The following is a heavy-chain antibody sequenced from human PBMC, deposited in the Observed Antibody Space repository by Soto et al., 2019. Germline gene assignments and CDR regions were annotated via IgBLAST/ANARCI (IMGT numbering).Heavy chain of an antibody. Sequence: GESLKISCRGSGYSFTTYWVAWVRQMPGKGLEWMGIIYLGDSYTTYSPSFQGQVTISADKSISTACLQWSSLKASDTAMCYCARGGYGGNLDYWGQGTLVTVSS. CDR3: ARGGYGGNLDY. CDR1: GYSFTTYW. J-gene: IGHJ4*02. CDR2: IYLGDSYT. D-gene: IGHD4-17*01. V-gene: IGHV5-51*01.